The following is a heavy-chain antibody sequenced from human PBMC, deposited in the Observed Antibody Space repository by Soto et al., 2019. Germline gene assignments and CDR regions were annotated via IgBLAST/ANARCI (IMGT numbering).Heavy chain of an antibody. D-gene: IGHD3-22*01. V-gene: IGHV3-23*01. CDR1: GFTFSSYA. CDR3: AILGLYDTSAYGS. CDR2: ISGSGAGT. J-gene: IGHJ4*02. Sequence: EVQLLESGGGLVQPGGSLRLSCAASGFTFSSYAMSWVRQAPGKGLEWVSGISGSGAGTYYADSVKGRFTFSRDNSKNTLYLQMNSLRAEDTDVYCCAILGLYDTSAYGSWGQGTLVTVSS.